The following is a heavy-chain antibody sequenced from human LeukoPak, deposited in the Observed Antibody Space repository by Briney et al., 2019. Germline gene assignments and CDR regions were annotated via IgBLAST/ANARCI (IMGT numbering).Heavy chain of an antibody. CDR3: ARHSDFRYDSGGYADY. Sequence: GESLKISCKGSGYSFTSYWIGWVRQMPGKGLEWMGIIYPGDSDTRYSPSFQGQVTISADKSISTAYLQWSSLKASDTAMYYCARHSDFRYDSGGYADYWGQGTLVTVSS. CDR1: GYSFTSYW. D-gene: IGHD3-22*01. V-gene: IGHV5-51*01. J-gene: IGHJ4*02. CDR2: IYPGDSDT.